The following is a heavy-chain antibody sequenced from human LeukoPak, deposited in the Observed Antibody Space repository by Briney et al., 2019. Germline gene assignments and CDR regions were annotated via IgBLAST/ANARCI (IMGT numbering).Heavy chain of an antibody. CDR3: ARVAYDILTGLPDDY. J-gene: IGHJ4*02. Sequence: SVKVSCKASGGTFSSYAISWVRQAPGQGLKWMGRIIPILGIANYAQKFQGRVTITADKSTSTAYMELSSLRSEDTAVYYCARVAYDILTGLPDDYWGQGTLVTVSS. V-gene: IGHV1-69*04. CDR2: IIPILGIA. D-gene: IGHD3-9*01. CDR1: GGTFSSYA.